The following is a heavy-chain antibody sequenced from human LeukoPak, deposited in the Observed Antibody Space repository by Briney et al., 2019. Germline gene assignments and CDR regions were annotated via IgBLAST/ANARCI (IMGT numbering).Heavy chain of an antibody. CDR3: ASVESTYYYDSSGYYSDGWFDP. J-gene: IGHJ5*02. D-gene: IGHD3-22*01. CDR2: ISAYNGNT. CDR1: GYTFTSYD. V-gene: IGHV1-18*01. Sequence: GASVKVSCKASGYTFTSYDISWVRQAPGQGLEWMGWISAYNGNTNYAQKLQGRVTMTTDTSTSTAYMELRSLRSDDTAVYYCASVESTYYYDSSGYYSDGWFDPWGQGTLVTVSS.